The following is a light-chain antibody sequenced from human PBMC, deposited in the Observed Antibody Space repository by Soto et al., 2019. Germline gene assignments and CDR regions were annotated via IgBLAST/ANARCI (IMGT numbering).Light chain of an antibody. CDR2: DVS. V-gene: IGLV2-11*01. J-gene: IGLJ3*02. CDR1: SSDVGGYNY. Sequence: QSALTQPRSVSGSPGQSVTISCTGTSSDVGGYNYVSWYQQHPGKAPKLMIYDVSKRPSGVPDRFSGSKSGNTASLTSSGLQAEDEADYYCCSDAGSYTVFGGGTKLTVL. CDR3: CSDAGSYTV.